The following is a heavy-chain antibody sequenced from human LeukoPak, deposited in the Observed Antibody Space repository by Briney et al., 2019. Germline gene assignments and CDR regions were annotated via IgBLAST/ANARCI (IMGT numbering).Heavy chain of an antibody. CDR2: ISAYNGNT. CDR3: ARDISVGTVCYYYDSSGYYFDY. J-gene: IGHJ4*02. V-gene: IGHV1-18*01. Sequence: GASVKVSCKASVYTFTSYGISWVRQAPRQGLEWMGWISAYNGNTNYAQKPQGRVTMTTDTSTSTAYMELRSLRSDDTAVYYCARDISVGTVCYYYDSSGYYFDYWGQGTLVTVSS. D-gene: IGHD3-22*01. CDR1: VYTFTSYG.